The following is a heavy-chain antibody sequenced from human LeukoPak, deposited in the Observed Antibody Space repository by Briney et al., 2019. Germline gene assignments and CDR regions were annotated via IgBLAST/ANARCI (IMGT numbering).Heavy chain of an antibody. J-gene: IGHJ6*03. Sequence: PGRSLRLSCTTSGFTFIDYTMHWVRQAPGEGPEWVALASSDGSDKQYAASVKGRFTISRDNSKNTLYLQINSLRAENTAVYYCARDRAAAMEYYYMDVWGKGTTVTVS. CDR3: ARDRAAAMEYYYMDV. V-gene: IGHV3-30*04. D-gene: IGHD2-2*01. CDR1: GFTFIDYT. CDR2: ASSDGSDK.